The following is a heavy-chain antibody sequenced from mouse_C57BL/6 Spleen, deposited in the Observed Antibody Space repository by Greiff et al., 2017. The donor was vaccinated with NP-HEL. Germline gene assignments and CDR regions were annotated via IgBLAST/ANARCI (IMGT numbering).Heavy chain of an antibody. CDR1: GYSFTGYY. CDR3: ARRGNYGDYAMDY. D-gene: IGHD2-1*01. J-gene: IGHJ4*01. Sequence: EVQLQQSGPELVKPGASVKISCKASGYSFTGYYMHWVKQSSEKSLEWIGEINPSTGGTSYNQKFKGKATLTVDKSSSTAYMQLKSLTSEDSAVYYCARRGNYGDYAMDYWGQGTSVTVSS. CDR2: INPSTGGT. V-gene: IGHV1-43*01.